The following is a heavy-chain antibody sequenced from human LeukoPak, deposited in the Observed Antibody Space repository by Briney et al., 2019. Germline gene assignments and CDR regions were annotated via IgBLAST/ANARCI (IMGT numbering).Heavy chain of an antibody. CDR3: ARYSSGSSLYYFDY. J-gene: IGHJ4*02. CDR2: IYHSGST. CDR1: DYSITSGYY. V-gene: IGHV4-38-2*02. D-gene: IGHD3-22*01. Sequence: SETLSLTCTVSDYSITSGYYWGWIRQPPGKGLEWIGSIYHSGSTYYNPSLRSRVTISVDTSKNQFSLKLSSVTAADTAVYYCARYSSGSSLYYFDYWGQGTLVTVSS.